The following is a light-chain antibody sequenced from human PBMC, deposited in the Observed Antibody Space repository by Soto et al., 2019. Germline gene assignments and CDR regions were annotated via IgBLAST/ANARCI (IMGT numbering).Light chain of an antibody. J-gene: IGKJ1*01. V-gene: IGKV3-15*01. Sequence: EIVMTQSPSTLSVSPGERATLSCRASQSVSSNLAWYQRKPGQAPRLLIYGASTRATGIPARFSGSGSGTEFTLSISSLQSEDFAVYYCQQYNEWPRTFGQGTKV. CDR3: QQYNEWPRT. CDR2: GAS. CDR1: QSVSSN.